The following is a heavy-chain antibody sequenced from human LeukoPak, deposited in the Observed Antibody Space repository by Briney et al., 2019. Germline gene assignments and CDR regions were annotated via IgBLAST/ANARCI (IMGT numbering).Heavy chain of an antibody. J-gene: IGHJ4*02. D-gene: IGHD4-17*01. CDR1: GFTFTDYW. CDR3: ARVRDYGDYPPDY. CDR2: ISISGGTI. V-gene: IGHV3-11*04. Sequence: PGGSLRLSCAASGFTFTDYWMSWIRQAPGKGLEWISYISISGGTIYYAESVKGRFTISRDNAKSSLYLQMNSLRGEDTAAYYCARVRDYGDYPPDYWGQGTLVTVSS.